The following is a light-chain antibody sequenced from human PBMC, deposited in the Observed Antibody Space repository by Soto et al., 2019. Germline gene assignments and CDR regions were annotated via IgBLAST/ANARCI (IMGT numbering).Light chain of an antibody. CDR1: QGIRDY. CDR3: QQFNVYQPT. V-gene: IGKV1-9*01. J-gene: IGKJ4*01. Sequence: DIRLTQSPSFLSASVGDRVTITCRASQGIRDYLAWYQQKPGKAPKLLIYAASTLQPGVPTRFSGFASGTEVTLIISNLQTADSAIYYCQQFNVYQPTFGGGTKLEIK. CDR2: AAS.